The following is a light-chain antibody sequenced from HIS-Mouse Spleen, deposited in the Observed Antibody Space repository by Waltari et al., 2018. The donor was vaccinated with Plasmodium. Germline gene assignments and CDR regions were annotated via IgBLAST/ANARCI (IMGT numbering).Light chain of an antibody. CDR2: KDS. V-gene: IGLV3-27*01. Sequence: SYELTQPSSVSVSPGQTARITCSGDVLAKKKYARWFQQKPGQAPVLVIYKDSERPSGIPERFSGSSSGTTGTLTISGAQVEDEADYYCYSAADNNLVFGGGTKLTVL. J-gene: IGLJ3*02. CDR3: YSAADNNLV. CDR1: VLAKKKY.